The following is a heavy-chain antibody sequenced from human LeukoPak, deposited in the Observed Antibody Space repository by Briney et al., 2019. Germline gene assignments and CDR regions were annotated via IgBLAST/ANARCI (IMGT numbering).Heavy chain of an antibody. D-gene: IGHD1-26*01. CDR2: ISSSSSTI. Sequence: PGGSLRLSCAASGFTFSSYSMNWVRQAPGKGLEWVSYISSSSSTIYYADSVKGRFTISRDNAKNSLYLQMNSLRDKDTAVYYCARSRGGSFDYWGQGTPVTVSS. V-gene: IGHV3-48*02. J-gene: IGHJ4*02. CDR1: GFTFSSYS. CDR3: ARSRGGSFDY.